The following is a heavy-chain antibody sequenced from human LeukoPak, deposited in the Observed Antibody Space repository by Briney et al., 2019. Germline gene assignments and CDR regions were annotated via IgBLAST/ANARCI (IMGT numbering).Heavy chain of an antibody. CDR2: VSYDGSYK. D-gene: IGHD1-1*01. CDR3: ARAPGYGAAYYFDY. J-gene: IGHJ4*02. CDR1: GFTFSKFA. V-gene: IGHV3-30*04. Sequence: GGSLRLSCAAAGFTFSKFAMHWVRQAPGKGLEWVAVVSYDGSYKYDADSVKGRFTISRDNSKNTLYLQMNSLRAEDTAVYYCARAPGYGAAYYFDYWGQGTLVTVSS.